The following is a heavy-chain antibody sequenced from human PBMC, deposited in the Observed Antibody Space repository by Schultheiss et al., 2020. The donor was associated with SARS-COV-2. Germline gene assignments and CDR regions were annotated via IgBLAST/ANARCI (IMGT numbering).Heavy chain of an antibody. J-gene: IGHJ6*02. CDR2: INHSGST. Sequence: SETLSLTCAVYGGSFSGYYWSWIRQPPGKGLEWIGEINHSGSTNYNPSLKSRVTISVDTSKNQFSLKLSSVTAADTAVYYCARGRITMIVVGAGYGMDVWGQGTTVTVSS. CDR3: ARGRITMIVVGAGYGMDV. D-gene: IGHD3-22*01. V-gene: IGHV4-34*01. CDR1: GGSFSGYY.